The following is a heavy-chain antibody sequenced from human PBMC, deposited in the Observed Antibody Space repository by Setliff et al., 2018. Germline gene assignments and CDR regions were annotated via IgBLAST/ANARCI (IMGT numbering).Heavy chain of an antibody. J-gene: IGHJ4*02. CDR3: ARSPSSGAYWNPRPFYSDY. V-gene: IGHV4-39*01. D-gene: IGHD1-26*01. CDR2: IYYSGST. CDR1: GGSISSSSYY. Sequence: ETLSLTCTVSGGSISSSSYYWGWIRQPPGKGLEYIGSIYYSGSTYYNASLKSRVTISVDTSKNQFSLKLSSVTAADTAVYYCARSPSSGAYWNPRPFYSDYWARGTLVTVSS.